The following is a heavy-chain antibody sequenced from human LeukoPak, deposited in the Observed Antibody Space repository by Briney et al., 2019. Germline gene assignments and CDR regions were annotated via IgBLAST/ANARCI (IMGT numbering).Heavy chain of an antibody. V-gene: IGHV3-21*01. CDR1: GFTFTTYT. D-gene: IGHD2-15*01. CDR2: ISSSGDYI. CDR3: AKEGSEVKAASEDPNWYFDL. Sequence: KTGGSLRLSCAASGFTFTTYTINWVRQAPGKGLEWFSSISSSGDYIYYADSVKGRFTISRDNAKNSLYLQMNNLRAEDTAVYYCAKEGSEVKAASEDPNWYFDLWGRGTLVTVSS. J-gene: IGHJ2*01.